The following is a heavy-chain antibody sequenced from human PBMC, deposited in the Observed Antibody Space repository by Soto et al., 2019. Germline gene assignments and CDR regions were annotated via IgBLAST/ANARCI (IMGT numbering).Heavy chain of an antibody. CDR3: ASHYYDSSGYIPDDAFDI. CDR1: GGTFSSYA. Sequence: ASVQVSCKASGGTFSSYAISWVRQAPGQGLEWMGGIIPIFGTANYAQKFQGRVTITADESTSTAYMELSSLRSEDTAVYYCASHYYDSSGYIPDDAFDIWGQGTMVTVSS. V-gene: IGHV1-69*13. CDR2: IIPIFGTA. D-gene: IGHD3-22*01. J-gene: IGHJ3*02.